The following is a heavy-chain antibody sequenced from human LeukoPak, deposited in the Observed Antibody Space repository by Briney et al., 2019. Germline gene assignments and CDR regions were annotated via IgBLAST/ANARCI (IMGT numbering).Heavy chain of an antibody. V-gene: IGHV1-8*01. CDR2: GNPNSGNT. CDR1: LYSVPHCV. CDR3: ARVPNDYCSGGSCYRDAFDI. D-gene: IGHD2-15*01. J-gene: IGHJ3*02. Sequence: GSSDPVPHQPSLYSVPHCVLHVVEPATARERAGMDWGNPNSGNTGYVQKFQGRVTMTRNTSISTAYMELSSLRSEDTAVYYCARVPNDYCSGGSCYRDAFDIWGQGTMVTVSS.